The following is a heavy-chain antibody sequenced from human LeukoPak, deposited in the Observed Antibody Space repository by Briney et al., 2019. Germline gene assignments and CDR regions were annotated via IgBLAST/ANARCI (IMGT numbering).Heavy chain of an antibody. CDR3: AREIHSTGYYYAGGYMDV. D-gene: IGHD3-22*01. CDR1: GFNFSDYY. Sequence: GGSLRLSCAASGFNFSDYYMSWVRQAPGRGLEWISFFSSGDTNIKYADSVKGRFTISRDNAKNSLYPQMNSLRAEDTAVYFCAREIHSTGYYYAGGYMDVWGEGTTVTVSS. V-gene: IGHV3-11*04. CDR2: FSSGDTNI. J-gene: IGHJ6*03.